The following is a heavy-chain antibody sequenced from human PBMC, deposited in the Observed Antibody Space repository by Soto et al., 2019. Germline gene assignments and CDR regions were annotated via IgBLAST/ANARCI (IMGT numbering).Heavy chain of an antibody. D-gene: IGHD2-15*01. CDR1: GFTFNTYG. J-gene: IGHJ5*02. CDR3: AKETHGHGGNDH. CDR2: ISGDGNHK. V-gene: IGHV3-30*18. Sequence: QVQLVESGGGVVQPGRSLRLSCAASGFTFNTYGMHWVREAPGKGLEWVAVISGDGNHKFYADSVKGRSTISRDNSKNTLFLEMNSLRVEDTAVYFCAKETHGHGGNDHWGLGTLVTVSS.